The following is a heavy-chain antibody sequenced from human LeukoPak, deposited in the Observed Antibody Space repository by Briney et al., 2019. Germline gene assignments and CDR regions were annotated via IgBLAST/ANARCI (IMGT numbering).Heavy chain of an antibody. V-gene: IGHV1-2*02. J-gene: IGHJ6*03. CDR3: ARDRGRITMVRGVVYYMDV. CDR1: GYTFTGYY. CDR2: INPNSGGT. Sequence: ASVKVSCKASGYTFTGYYMHWVRQAPGQGLEWMGWINPNSGGTNYAQKFQGRVTMTRDTSISTAYMELSRLRSDDTAVYYCARDRGRITMVRGVVYYMDVWAKGPRSPSP. D-gene: IGHD3-10*01.